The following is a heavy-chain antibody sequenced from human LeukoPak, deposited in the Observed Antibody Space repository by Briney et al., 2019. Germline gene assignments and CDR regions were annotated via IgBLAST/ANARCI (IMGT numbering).Heavy chain of an antibody. CDR3: ARGTRWIQLWFDY. Sequence: ASVKVSCKTSGYTFTAYYIHWVRQAPGQGLEWMGWINPKSGGTKSAQKFQGRVTMARDTSISTAYMELSRLRSDDTAVYYCARGTRWIQLWFDYWGHGTLVTVSS. V-gene: IGHV1-2*02. CDR2: INPKSGGT. CDR1: GYTFTAYY. D-gene: IGHD5-18*01. J-gene: IGHJ4*01.